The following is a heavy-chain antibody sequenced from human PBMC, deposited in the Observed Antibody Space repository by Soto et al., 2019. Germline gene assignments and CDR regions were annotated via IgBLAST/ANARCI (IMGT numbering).Heavy chain of an antibody. Sequence: SETLSLTCTVYGDSISSGNKYWSWIRQAPGKGLEWLGYIFSSGTTYYNPSLKSRLTMSLDTSQNQFSLRLASVTDADSAVYYCARFPSPFDYYYAMDVWGQGTTVTVSS. CDR2: IFSSGTT. CDR3: ARFPSPFDYYYAMDV. D-gene: IGHD3-16*01. CDR1: GDSISSGNKY. J-gene: IGHJ6*02. V-gene: IGHV4-30-4*01.